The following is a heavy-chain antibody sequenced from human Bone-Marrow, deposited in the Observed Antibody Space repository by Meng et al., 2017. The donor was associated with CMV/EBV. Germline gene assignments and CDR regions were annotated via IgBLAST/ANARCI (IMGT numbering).Heavy chain of an antibody. Sequence: GESLKISCAASGFTFSSYAMHWVRQAPGKGLEWVAVISYDGSNKYYADSVKGRFTISRDNSKNTLYLQMNSLRAEDTAVYYCARDFTLVVVPAAIPSHGMAVWGQGTTVTISS. V-gene: IGHV3-30*04. CDR2: ISYDGSNK. J-gene: IGHJ6*02. CDR3: ARDFTLVVVPAAIPSHGMAV. CDR1: GFTFSSYA. D-gene: IGHD2-2*01.